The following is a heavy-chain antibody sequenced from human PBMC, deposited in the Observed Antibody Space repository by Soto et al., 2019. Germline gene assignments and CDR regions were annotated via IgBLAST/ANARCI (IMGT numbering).Heavy chain of an antibody. J-gene: IGHJ6*03. D-gene: IGHD3-3*01. V-gene: IGHV1-18*01. CDR1: GYTFTSYG. CDR2: ICAYNGNT. CDR3: ARLFNGIFGVVALHMPDYYYYMDV. Sequence: QVQLVQSGAEVKKPGASVKVSCKASGYTFTSYGISWVRQDPGQGLEWMGWICAYNGNTNYAQKLQGRDTMTTDTSTSTANMELRSLRSDDTAVYYCARLFNGIFGVVALHMPDYYYYMDVWGKGTTVTVSS.